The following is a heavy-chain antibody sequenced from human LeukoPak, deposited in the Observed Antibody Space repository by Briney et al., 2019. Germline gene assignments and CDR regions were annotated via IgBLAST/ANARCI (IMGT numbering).Heavy chain of an antibody. Sequence: GGSLRLSCTASGFTFSGYSMNWIRQAPGKGLEWVSSFGTRSTSIYHAGSVKGRFAISRDNAKNSLYLQMASLRVEDTAVYYCARDPVEWELLLDYWGQGTLVTVSS. J-gene: IGHJ4*02. CDR1: GFTFSGYS. V-gene: IGHV3-21*01. CDR3: ARDPVEWELLLDY. CDR2: FGTRSTSI. D-gene: IGHD1-26*01.